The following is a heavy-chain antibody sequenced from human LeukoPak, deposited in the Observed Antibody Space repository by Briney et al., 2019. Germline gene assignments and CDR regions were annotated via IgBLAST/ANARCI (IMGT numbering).Heavy chain of an antibody. Sequence: SQTLSLTCSVSTDSTNTYYWSWIRQSPRKGQELIGHIYHCGSTDYNPSFKSRVTVSIDMSKEEFSLKLTSVTVADTAMYYCVRLRWELLAPYFVHWGQGAFVIVSS. J-gene: IGHJ4*02. D-gene: IGHD2-15*01. CDR2: IYHCGST. V-gene: IGHV4-59*01. CDR1: TDSTNTYY. CDR3: VRLRWELLAPYFVH.